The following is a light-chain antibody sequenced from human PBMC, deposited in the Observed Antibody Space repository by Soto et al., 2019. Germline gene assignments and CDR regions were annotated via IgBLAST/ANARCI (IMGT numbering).Light chain of an antibody. V-gene: IGKV3-15*01. CDR1: QSVSSN. CDR2: DAS. CDR3: QQYNDWPWT. J-gene: IGKJ1*01. Sequence: EIVMTQSPATLSVSPGERATLSCRASQSVSSNLAWYQQKPGQAPRLLIYDASIRATGIPASFSGSGSGTEFTLTISSLQSEDFAVYYCQQYNDWPWTFSQGTKVEIK.